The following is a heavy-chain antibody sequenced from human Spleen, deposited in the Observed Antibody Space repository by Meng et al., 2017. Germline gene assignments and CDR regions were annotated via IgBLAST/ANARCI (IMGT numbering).Heavy chain of an antibody. CDR3: ARGRGAGADYYYGMDV. CDR1: GGSISSYY. V-gene: IGHV4-59*08. Sequence: SETLSLTCTVSGGSISSYYWSWIRQPPGKGLEWIGYIYYSGSTYYNPSLKSRVTISVDTSKNQFSLKLSSVTAADTAVYYCARGRGAGADYYYGMDVWGQGTTVTVSS. D-gene: IGHD1-26*01. CDR2: IYYSGST. J-gene: IGHJ6*02.